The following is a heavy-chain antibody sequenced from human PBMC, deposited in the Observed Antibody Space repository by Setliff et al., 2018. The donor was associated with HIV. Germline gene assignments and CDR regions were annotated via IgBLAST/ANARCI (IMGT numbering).Heavy chain of an antibody. D-gene: IGHD3-16*01. J-gene: IGHJ1*01. CDR2: IIPIFGTV. CDR3: ARGPAGVVPDTACSWNCLWRWWIGPSRSLRSIYYF. V-gene: IGHV1-69*13. Sequence: ASVKVSCKASGYTFTGFYMHWVRQAPGEGLEWMGGIIPIFGTVNYAQKFQGRVTITADESTSTAYMDLSSLGSEDPAVYYCARGPAGVVPDTACSWNCLWRWWIGPSRSLRSIYYF. CDR1: GYTFTGFY.